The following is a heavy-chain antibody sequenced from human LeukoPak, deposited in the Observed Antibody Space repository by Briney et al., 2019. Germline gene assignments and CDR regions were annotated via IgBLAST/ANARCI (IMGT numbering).Heavy chain of an antibody. Sequence: GASVKVSCKASGGTFSSYAISWVRQAPGQGLEWMGRIIPIFGTANYAQKFQGRVTITTDEYTSTAYMELSSLRSEDTAVYYCAREIPAGSSYFDYWGQGTLVTVSS. CDR3: AREIPAGSSYFDY. CDR1: GGTFSSYA. D-gene: IGHD6-13*01. J-gene: IGHJ4*02. CDR2: IIPIFGTA. V-gene: IGHV1-69*05.